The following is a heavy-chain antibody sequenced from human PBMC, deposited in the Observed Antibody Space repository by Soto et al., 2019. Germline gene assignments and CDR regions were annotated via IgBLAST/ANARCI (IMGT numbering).Heavy chain of an antibody. CDR2: IYYSGST. CDR1: GGSISSGDYY. V-gene: IGHV4-30-4*01. CDR3: ARAGSSSPSSYYYYYGMDV. D-gene: IGHD6-6*01. Sequence: LSLTCTVSGGSISSGDYYWSWIRQPPGKGLEWIGYIYYSGSTYYNPSLKSRVTISVDTSKNQFSLKLSSVTAADTAVYYCARAGSSSPSSYYYYYGMDVWGQGTTVTVSS. J-gene: IGHJ6*02.